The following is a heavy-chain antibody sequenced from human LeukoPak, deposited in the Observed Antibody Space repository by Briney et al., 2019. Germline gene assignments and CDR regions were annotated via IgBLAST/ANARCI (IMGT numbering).Heavy chain of an antibody. CDR3: AKSRLPESH. V-gene: IGHV3-30*18. CDR1: GFTFSSYG. CDR2: ISYDGSNK. J-gene: IGHJ4*02. Sequence: GGSLRLSCAASGFTFSSYGMHWVRQAPGKGLEWVAVISYDGSNKYYADSVKGRFTISRDNSKNTPYLQMNSLRAEDTAVYYCAKSRLPESHWGQGTLVTVSS. D-gene: IGHD5-12*01.